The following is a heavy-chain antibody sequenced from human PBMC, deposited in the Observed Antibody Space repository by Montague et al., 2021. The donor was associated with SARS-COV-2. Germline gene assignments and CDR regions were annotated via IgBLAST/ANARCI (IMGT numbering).Heavy chain of an antibody. V-gene: IGHV6-1*01. CDR3: VRDTGSAQAGFDA. Sequence: CAISGDSVWSNAAAWNWIRQSPSGGLEWLGRTNYRSKWTSDYATSVEGRISIDPDTSKNQFFLHLRSVTPEDTGVYYCVRDTGSAQAGFDAWGQGTLVTGPS. D-gene: IGHD4-17*01. CDR1: GDSVWSNAAA. CDR2: TNYRSKWTS. J-gene: IGHJ4*02.